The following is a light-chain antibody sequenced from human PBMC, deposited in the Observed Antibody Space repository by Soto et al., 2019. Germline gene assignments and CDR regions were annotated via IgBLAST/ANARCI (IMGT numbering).Light chain of an antibody. Sequence: DIQMTQSPSSLSASVGDRVTITCRASQSISSYLNWYQQKPGKAPKLLIYAASSLQSGVPSRFSGSGSGTEFTLTISSQQPDDFATYYCQQYDSYSLITFGQGTRLEIK. CDR3: QQYDSYSLIT. J-gene: IGKJ5*01. CDR1: QSISSY. V-gene: IGKV1-39*01. CDR2: AAS.